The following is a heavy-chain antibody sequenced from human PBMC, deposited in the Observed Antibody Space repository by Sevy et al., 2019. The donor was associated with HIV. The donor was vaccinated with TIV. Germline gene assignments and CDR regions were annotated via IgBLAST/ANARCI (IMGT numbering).Heavy chain of an antibody. CDR1: GFTFGDFA. CDR2: LKSKALDWTL. J-gene: IGHJ4*02. V-gene: IGHV3-49*04. D-gene: IGHD1-1*01. CDR3: RRWKGAQSIFDN. Sequence: GGSLRLSCTTSGFTFGDFAMNWVRQAPGKGLEWVAFLKSKALDWTLNHAASVKGRFTTSRDDSKGIAYLQMNDLRSEDTGVYYCRRWKGAQSIFDNSGQGALVTVSS.